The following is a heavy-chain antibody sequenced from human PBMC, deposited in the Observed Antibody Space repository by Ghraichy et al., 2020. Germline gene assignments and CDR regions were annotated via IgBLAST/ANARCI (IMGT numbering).Heavy chain of an antibody. J-gene: IGHJ3*02. Sequence: SVKVSSKASGGTFSSYAISWVRQAPGQGLEWMGGIIPIFGTANYAQKFQGRVTITADESTSTAYMELSSLRSEDTAVYYCARGCIAAAGTCNSLGAFDIWGQGTLVTVSS. CDR3: ARGCIAAAGTCNSLGAFDI. D-gene: IGHD6-13*01. CDR2: IIPIFGTA. V-gene: IGHV1-69*13. CDR1: GGTFSSYA.